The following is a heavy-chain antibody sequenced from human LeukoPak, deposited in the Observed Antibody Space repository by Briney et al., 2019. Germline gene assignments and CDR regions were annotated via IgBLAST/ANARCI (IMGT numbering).Heavy chain of an antibody. CDR2: INGGGSPI. Sequence: GGSLRLSCAASGFTFSRDSMNWVRQAPGKGLEWVSYINGGGSPIYYADSVRGRFTISRDNAKNSLYLQMNSLRAEDTAVYYCVRDNPRCCGVIPANIDDYWGQGTLVTVSS. D-gene: IGHD2-21*01. CDR3: VRDNPRCCGVIPANIDDY. CDR1: GFTFSRDS. J-gene: IGHJ4*02. V-gene: IGHV3-48*01.